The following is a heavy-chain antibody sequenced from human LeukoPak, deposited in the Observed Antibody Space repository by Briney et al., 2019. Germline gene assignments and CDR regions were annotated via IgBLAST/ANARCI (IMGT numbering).Heavy chain of an antibody. Sequence: ASVKVSCKASGYTFTGYYMHWVRQAPGRGLEWMGWINPNSGGTNYAQKFQGRVTMTRDTSISTAYMELSRLRSDDTAVYYCARDPLSIVVVPAAMGLDYWGQGTLVTVSS. J-gene: IGHJ4*02. D-gene: IGHD2-2*01. CDR2: INPNSGGT. CDR1: GYTFTGYY. V-gene: IGHV1-2*02. CDR3: ARDPLSIVVVPAAMGLDY.